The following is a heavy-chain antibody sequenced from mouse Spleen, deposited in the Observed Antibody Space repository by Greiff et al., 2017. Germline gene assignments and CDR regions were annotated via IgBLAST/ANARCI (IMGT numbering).Heavy chain of an antibody. CDR1: GFTFSSYA. CDR2: ISSGGSYT. D-gene: IGHD2-1*01. V-gene: IGHV5-9-3*01. J-gene: IGHJ3*01. Sequence: EVKVEESGGGLVKPGGSLKLSCAASGFTFSSYAMSWVRQTPEKRLEWVATISSGGSYTYYPDSVKGRFTISRDNAKNTLYLQMSSLRSEDTAMYYCARQPPYGNFAYWGQGTLVTVSA. CDR3: ARQPPYGNFAY.